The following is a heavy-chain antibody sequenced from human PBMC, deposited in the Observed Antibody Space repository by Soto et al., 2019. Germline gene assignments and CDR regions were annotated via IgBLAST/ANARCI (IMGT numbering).Heavy chain of an antibody. V-gene: IGHV3-66*01. CDR3: AGDPPGSGSYTYDY. D-gene: IGHD3-10*01. CDR1: GITVSNNY. Sequence: EVQLVESGGGLVQPGGSLRLSCAASGITVSNNYMSWFRQAPGKGLEWVSAISLAGDTYYADSVKGRFTISRDNSKNTLYFKMNSLRAEDTAVYYCAGDPPGSGSYTYDYWGQGTLVTVSS. CDR2: ISLAGDT. J-gene: IGHJ4*02.